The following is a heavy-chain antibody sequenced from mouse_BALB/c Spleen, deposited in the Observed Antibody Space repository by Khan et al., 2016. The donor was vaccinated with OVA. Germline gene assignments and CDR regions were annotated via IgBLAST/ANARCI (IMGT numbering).Heavy chain of an antibody. V-gene: IGHV9-3-1*01. J-gene: IGHJ1*01. CDR2: INTYTGEP. CDR3: ARVGNYWYFDV. D-gene: IGHD2-1*01. Sequence: QIQLVQSGPELKKPGETVKISCKASGYTFTNYGMNWVKQAPGKGLKWMGWINTYTGEPTYGDDLKGRFAFSLETSASTAYLQINNLKNEDTATXFCARVGNYWYFDVWGAGTTVTVSS. CDR1: GYTFTNYG.